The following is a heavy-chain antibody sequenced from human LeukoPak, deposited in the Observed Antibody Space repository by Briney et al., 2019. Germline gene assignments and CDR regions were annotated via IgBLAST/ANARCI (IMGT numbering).Heavy chain of an antibody. CDR1: GYTFTSYY. CDR3: ARGHANYDSSRRTNDY. J-gene: IGHJ4*02. D-gene: IGHD3-22*01. CDR2: INLSGGST. V-gene: IGHV1-46*01. Sequence: ASVKVSCKASGYTFTSYYIHWVRQAPGQGLEWMGIINLSGGSTSYAQKFQGRVTITRNTSISTAYMELSSLRSEDTAVYYCARGHANYDSSRRTNDYWGQGTLVTVSS.